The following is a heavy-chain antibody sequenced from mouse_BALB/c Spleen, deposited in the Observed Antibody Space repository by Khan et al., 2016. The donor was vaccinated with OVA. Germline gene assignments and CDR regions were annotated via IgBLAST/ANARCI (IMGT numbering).Heavy chain of an antibody. Sequence: QMQLEESGPGLVASSQSLSSTYTVSGFSLSRYNIHWVRQPPGKGLEWLGVIWGGGGTDYNSTLKSRLSISKDNSKSQVFLKMNSLQTDDTAMYYCARAYYRYDGYYAMDYWSQGTSVTVSS. CDR1: GFSLSRYN. J-gene: IGHJ4*01. D-gene: IGHD2-14*01. CDR3: ARAYYRYDGYYAMDY. CDR2: IWGGGGT. V-gene: IGHV2-6-4*01.